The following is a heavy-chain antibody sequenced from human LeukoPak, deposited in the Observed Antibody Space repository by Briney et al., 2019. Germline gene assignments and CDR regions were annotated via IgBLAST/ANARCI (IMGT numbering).Heavy chain of an antibody. V-gene: IGHV3-23*01. Sequence: GGSLRLSCAASGFTFSSYAMSWVRQAPGKGLEWVSAISGGGDSTYYADSVKGRFTISRDNSKNTLFLQMDSLRAEDTAVYYCAKVLSVGGYDFDYWGQGTLVTVSS. J-gene: IGHJ4*02. CDR2: ISGGGDST. CDR3: AKVLSVGGYDFDY. CDR1: GFTFSSYA. D-gene: IGHD3-16*01.